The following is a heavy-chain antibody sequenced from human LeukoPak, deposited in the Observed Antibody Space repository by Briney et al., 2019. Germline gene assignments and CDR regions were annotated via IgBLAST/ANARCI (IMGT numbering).Heavy chain of an antibody. J-gene: IGHJ4*02. CDR1: GFTFNTYA. CDR2: ISGSGGST. Sequence: PGGSLRLSCAASGFTFNTYAMSWVRQAPGKGLEWVSDISGSGGSTYYADSVKGRFTISRDNSENTLYLQRNSLTAEDTAVYYCVKGRGIVAGTGFDYWGQGTLVSVSS. V-gene: IGHV3-23*01. CDR3: VKGRGIVAGTGFDY. D-gene: IGHD6-19*01.